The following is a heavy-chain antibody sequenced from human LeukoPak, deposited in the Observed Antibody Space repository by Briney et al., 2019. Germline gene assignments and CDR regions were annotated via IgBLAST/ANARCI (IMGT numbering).Heavy chain of an antibody. CDR3: VGIEAAGTSPFDY. CDR2: IKQDGSEK. V-gene: IGHV3-7*01. J-gene: IGHJ4*02. CDR1: GFTFSSYG. Sequence: PGGSLRLSCAASGFTFSSYGMYWVRQAPGKGLEWVANIKQDGSEKYYVDSVKGRFTISRDNAKNSLYLQMNSLRAEDRAVYYCVGIEAAGTSPFDYWGQGTLVTVSS. D-gene: IGHD6-13*01.